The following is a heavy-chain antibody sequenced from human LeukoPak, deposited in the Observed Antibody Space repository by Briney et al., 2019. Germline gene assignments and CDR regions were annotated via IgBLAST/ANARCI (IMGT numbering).Heavy chain of an antibody. D-gene: IGHD5-24*01. CDR2: IIPIFGTA. V-gene: IGHV1-69*05. J-gene: IGHJ4*02. CDR3: ARVATITDLYFDY. Sequence: ASVKVSFKASGGTFISYAISWVRQAPGQGLEWMGGIIPIFGTANYAQKFQGRVTITTDESTSTAYMELSSLRSEATAVYYCARVATITDLYFDYWGQGTLVTVSS. CDR1: GGTFISYA.